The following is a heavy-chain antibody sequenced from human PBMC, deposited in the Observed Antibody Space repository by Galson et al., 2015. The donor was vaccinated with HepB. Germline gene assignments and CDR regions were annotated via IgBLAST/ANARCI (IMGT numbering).Heavy chain of an antibody. CDR2: FIPIFGTA. J-gene: IGHJ4*02. Sequence: SVKVSCKASGGTFSGYAISWVRQAPGQGLEWMGGFIPIFGTANYAQKFQGRVTITADKSTSTAYMELSSLRSEDTAVYYCARDSRLGELSSFDYWGRGTLVTVSS. V-gene: IGHV1-69*06. D-gene: IGHD3-16*02. CDR1: GGTFSGYA. CDR3: ARDSRLGELSSFDY.